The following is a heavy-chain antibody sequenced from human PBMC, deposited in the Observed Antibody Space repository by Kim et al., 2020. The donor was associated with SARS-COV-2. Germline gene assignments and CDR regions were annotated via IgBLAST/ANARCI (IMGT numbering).Heavy chain of an antibody. CDR2: ISGSGGST. V-gene: IGHV3-23*01. D-gene: IGHD3-22*01. CDR1: GFTFSSYA. Sequence: GGSLRLSCAASGFTFSSYAMSWVRQAPGKGLEWVSAISGSGGSTYYADSVKGRFTISRDNSKNTLYLQMNSLRAEDTAVYYCAKDGSLVSYDSSRIARGYWGQGTLVTVSS. CDR3: AKDGSLVSYDSSRIARGY. J-gene: IGHJ4*02.